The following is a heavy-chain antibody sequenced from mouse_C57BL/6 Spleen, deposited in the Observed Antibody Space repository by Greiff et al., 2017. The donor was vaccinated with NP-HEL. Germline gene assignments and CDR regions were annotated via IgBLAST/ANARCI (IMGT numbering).Heavy chain of an antibody. CDR3: ARMGTTVVARWYFDV. D-gene: IGHD1-1*01. J-gene: IGHJ1*03. V-gene: IGHV5-4*01. CDR2: ISDGGSYT. CDR1: GFTFSSYA. Sequence: DVQLVESGGGLVKPGGSLKLSCAASGFTFSSYAMSWVRQTPEKRLEWVATISDGGSYTYYPDNVKGRFTISRDNAKNNLYLQMSHLKSEETAMYYCARMGTTVVARWYFDVWGTGTTVTVSS.